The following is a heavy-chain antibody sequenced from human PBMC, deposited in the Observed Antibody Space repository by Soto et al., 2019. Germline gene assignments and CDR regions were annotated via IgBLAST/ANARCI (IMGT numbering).Heavy chain of an antibody. CDR3: ARRGRGYSYGLDY. CDR2: IDPSDSQT. J-gene: IGHJ4*02. V-gene: IGHV5-10-1*01. Sequence: GESLKISCKGSGYSFAGYWITWVRQKPGKGLEWMGRIDPSDSQTYYSPSFRGHVTISATKSITTVFLQWSSLRASDTAMYYCARRGRGYSYGLDYWGQGTLVTVSS. D-gene: IGHD5-18*01. CDR1: GYSFAGYW.